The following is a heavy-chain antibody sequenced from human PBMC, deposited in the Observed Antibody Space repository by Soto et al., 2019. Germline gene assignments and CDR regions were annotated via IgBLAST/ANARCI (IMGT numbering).Heavy chain of an antibody. V-gene: IGHV4-34*01. CDR1: GGSFSGYY. D-gene: IGHD1-26*01. J-gene: IGHJ6*03. Sequence: SETLSLTCAVYGGSFSGYYWSWIRQPPGKGLEWIGEINHSGSTNYNPSLKSRVTISVDTSKNQFSLKLSSVTAADTAVYYCARLIVRRSSLAYYYMDVWGKGTTVTVSS. CDR3: ARLIVRRSSLAYYYMDV. CDR2: INHSGST.